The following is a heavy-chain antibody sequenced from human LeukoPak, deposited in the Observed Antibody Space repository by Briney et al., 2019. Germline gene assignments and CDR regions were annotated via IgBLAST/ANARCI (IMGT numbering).Heavy chain of an antibody. J-gene: IGHJ2*01. CDR1: GGSLSGYY. V-gene: IGHV4-59*01. Sequence: SETLSLTCIVSGGSLSGYYWSWIRQPPGKGLEWIGSIYYSGSTDYNPSLKSRVIISVDTSKNQFSLSLISVTAADTAVYYCARDGVSALNLYSDLWGRGTLVTVSS. D-gene: IGHD3-3*01. CDR2: IYYSGST. CDR3: ARDGVSALNLYSDL.